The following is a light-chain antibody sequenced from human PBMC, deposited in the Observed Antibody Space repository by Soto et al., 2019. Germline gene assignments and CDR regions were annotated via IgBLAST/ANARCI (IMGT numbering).Light chain of an antibody. CDR1: QSVSRN. V-gene: IGKV3-15*01. J-gene: IGKJ3*01. Sequence: DIVMTQSPATLSVSPGERATLSCRASQSVSRNLAWYQQKPGQAPRLLIYGASTRATGIPARFSGSGSGTEFTLPISSSQYEDFAVYYCQQYNNWPPLFTFGPGTKVDIK. CDR3: QQYNNWPPLFT. CDR2: GAS.